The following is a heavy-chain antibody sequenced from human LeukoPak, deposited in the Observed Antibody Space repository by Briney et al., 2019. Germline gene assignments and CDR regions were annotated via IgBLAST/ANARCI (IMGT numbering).Heavy chain of an antibody. CDR2: IRSKTYGGTT. CDR3: ARDKEVVPAATFDY. Sequence: PGGPLSLFCTASGFIFGDYAVSWAREAPGKGLVWVGFIRSKTYGGTTEYAASVKGRFTISRDDSKSTAYLQMNSLKTEDTAVYYCARDKEVVPAATFDYWGQGTLVTVSS. V-gene: IGHV3-49*04. D-gene: IGHD2-2*01. J-gene: IGHJ4*02. CDR1: GFIFGDYA.